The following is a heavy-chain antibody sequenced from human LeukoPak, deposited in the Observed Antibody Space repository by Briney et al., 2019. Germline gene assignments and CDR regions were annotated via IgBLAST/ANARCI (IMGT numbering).Heavy chain of an antibody. V-gene: IGHV3-21*01. Sequence: KPGGSLRLSCAASGFTFSSYSMNWVRQAPGKGLEWVSFITRSSNYIYYADSVKGRFTISRDNAKNSLYLQMNSLRAEDTAVYYCARGPYSSSWKNWFDPWGQGTLVTVSS. CDR1: GFTFSSYS. CDR3: ARGPYSSSWKNWFDP. J-gene: IGHJ5*02. D-gene: IGHD6-13*01. CDR2: ITRSSNYI.